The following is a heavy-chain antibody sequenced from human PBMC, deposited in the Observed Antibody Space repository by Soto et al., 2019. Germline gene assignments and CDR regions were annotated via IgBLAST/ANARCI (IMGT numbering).Heavy chain of an antibody. V-gene: IGHV1-69*13. CDR2: IIPIFGTA. CDR1: GGTFSSYA. J-gene: IGHJ6*02. D-gene: IGHD6-13*01. Sequence: ASVKVSCKASGGTFSSYAISWVRQAPGQGLEWMGGIIPIFGTANYAQKFQGRVTITADESTSTAYMELSSLRSEDTAVYYCAREAWSRSWYPPNYYYYYGKDVWGQGTTVTVSS. CDR3: AREAWSRSWYPPNYYYYYGKDV.